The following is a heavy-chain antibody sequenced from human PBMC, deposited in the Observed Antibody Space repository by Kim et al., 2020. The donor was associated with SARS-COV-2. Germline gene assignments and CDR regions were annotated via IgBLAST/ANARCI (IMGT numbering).Heavy chain of an antibody. Sequence: SGPTLVNPTQTITLTCTFSGFSLSTSGMCVSWIRQPPGKALEWLALIDWDDDKYYSTSLKTRLTISKDTSKNQVVLTMTNMDPVDTATYYCARTTYYYDSSGYYLDYWGQGTLVTVSS. D-gene: IGHD3-22*01. V-gene: IGHV2-70*01. J-gene: IGHJ4*02. CDR2: IDWDDDK. CDR3: ARTTYYYDSSGYYLDY. CDR1: GFSLSTSGMC.